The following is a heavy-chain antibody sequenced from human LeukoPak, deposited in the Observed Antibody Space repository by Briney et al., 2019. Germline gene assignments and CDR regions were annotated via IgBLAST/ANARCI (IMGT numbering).Heavy chain of an antibody. D-gene: IGHD4-17*01. CDR3: ARDRDYAFDS. J-gene: IGHJ4*02. V-gene: IGHV3-48*02. CDR1: GFTFSIYS. Sequence: PGGSLRLSCAASGFTFSIYSMNWVRQAPGKGLEWVSYIGGTHSNIYYADSVKGRFTISRDDAKNSLYLQMNSLRDEDTAVYYGARDRDYAFDSWGQGTLVTVSS. CDR2: IGGTHSNI.